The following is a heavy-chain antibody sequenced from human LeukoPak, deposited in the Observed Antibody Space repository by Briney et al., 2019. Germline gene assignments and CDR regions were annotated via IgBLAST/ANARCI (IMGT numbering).Heavy chain of an antibody. V-gene: IGHV4-34*01. CDR3: ARGKRLDY. J-gene: IGHJ4*02. Sequence: SETLSLTCAVYGGSFSGYYWSWIRQPPGKGLEWIGEINHSGSTNYNPSLKGRVTISVDTSKNQFSLKLSSVTAADTAVYYCARGKRLDYWGQGTLVTVSS. CDR2: INHSGST. CDR1: GGSFSGYY.